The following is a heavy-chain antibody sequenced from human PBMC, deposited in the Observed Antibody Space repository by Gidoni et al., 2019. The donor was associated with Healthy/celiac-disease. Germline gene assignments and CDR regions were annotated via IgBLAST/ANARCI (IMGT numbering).Heavy chain of an antibody. V-gene: IGHV4-39*01. J-gene: IGHJ6*03. D-gene: IGHD3-10*01. CDR3: ARSGYYYYYMDV. CDR1: GGSFSSSSYY. CDR2: IYYSGST. Sequence: QLQLQESGPGLVKPSETLSLTCTVSGGSFSSSSYYWGWIRQPPGKGLEWIGSIYYSGSTYYNPSLKSRVTISVDTSKNQFSLKLSSVTAADTAVYYCARSGYYYYYMDVWGKGTTVTVSS.